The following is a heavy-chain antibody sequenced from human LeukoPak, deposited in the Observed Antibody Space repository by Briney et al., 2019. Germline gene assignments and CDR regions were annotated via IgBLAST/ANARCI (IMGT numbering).Heavy chain of an antibody. J-gene: IGHJ3*02. CDR1: GYTLTELS. V-gene: IGHV1-24*01. CDR2: FDPEDGET. Sequence: ASVKVSCKVSGYTLTELSMHWVRQAPGKGLEWMGGFDPEDGETIYAQKFQGRVTMTEDTSTDTAYMELSSLRSEDTAVYYCATGPPAQNRVTIFAFDIWGQGTMVTVSS. D-gene: IGHD3-3*01. CDR3: ATGPPAQNRVTIFAFDI.